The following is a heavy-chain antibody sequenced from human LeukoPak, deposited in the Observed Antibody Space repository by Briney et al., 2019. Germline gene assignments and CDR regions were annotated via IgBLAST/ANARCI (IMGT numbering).Heavy chain of an antibody. CDR3: ARDVSVTGKFDY. CDR2: IYHSGST. J-gene: IGHJ4*02. CDR1: GYSISSGYY. D-gene: IGHD2-21*02. V-gene: IGHV4-38-2*02. Sequence: SETLSLTCTVSGYSISSGYYWGWIRQPPGKGLEWTGSIYHSGSTYYNPSLKSRVPISVDTSKNQVSLKLSSVTPADTAVYYCARDVSVTGKFDYWGQGTLVTVSS.